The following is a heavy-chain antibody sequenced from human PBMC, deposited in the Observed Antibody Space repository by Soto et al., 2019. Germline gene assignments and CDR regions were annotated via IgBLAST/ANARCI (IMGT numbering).Heavy chain of an antibody. CDR1: GFTFSSYS. J-gene: IGHJ4*02. CDR3: ARDQGVRGVIITKPYDS. D-gene: IGHD3-10*01. Sequence: XGALRLSCAASGFTFSSYSMNWVRQAPGKGLEWVSSISSSSSYIYYADSVKGRFTISRDNAKNSLYLQMNSLRAEDTAVYYCARDQGVRGVIITKPYDSWGQGTLVTVSS. CDR2: ISSSSSYI. V-gene: IGHV3-21*01.